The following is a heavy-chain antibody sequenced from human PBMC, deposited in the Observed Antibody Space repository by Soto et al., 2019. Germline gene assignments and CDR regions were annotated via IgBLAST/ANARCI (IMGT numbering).Heavy chain of an antibody. J-gene: IGHJ5*02. D-gene: IGHD6-13*01. CDR1: GGSISSGGYS. Sequence: SETLSLTCTVSGGSISSGGYSWSWIRQPPGKGLEWIGYIYHSGSTYYNPSLKSRVTISVDRSKNQFSLKLNSVTAADTAVYYCARVIAATDTISVWFDPWGQGTLVTVSS. CDR3: ARVIAATDTISVWFDP. CDR2: IYHSGST. V-gene: IGHV4-30-2*01.